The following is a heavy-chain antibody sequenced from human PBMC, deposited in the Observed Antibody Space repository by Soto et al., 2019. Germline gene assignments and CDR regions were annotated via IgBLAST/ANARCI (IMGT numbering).Heavy chain of an antibody. V-gene: IGHV1-69*12. CDR3: ARNGGTSYGPYYYGMDV. D-gene: IGHD5-18*01. Sequence: QVQLVQSGAEVKKPGYSVKVSCKASGGTFSSYAISWVRQAPGQGLEWMGGNIPIFGTANYAQKFQGRVTITADESTSTAYMELSSLRSEDTAVYYCARNGGTSYGPYYYGMDVWGQGTTVTVSS. J-gene: IGHJ6*02. CDR2: NIPIFGTA. CDR1: GGTFSSYA.